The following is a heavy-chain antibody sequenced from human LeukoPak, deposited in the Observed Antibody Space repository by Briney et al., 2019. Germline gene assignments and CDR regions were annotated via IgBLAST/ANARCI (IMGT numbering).Heavy chain of an antibody. Sequence: PSVTLTLPCTVSGRAHSRYLWSWTPHPTGGGLEWLGRISPSGDTYYNPSLKSQVTMSVDRSKYQFSLKLSSVTAADTAVYYRAREEGVRGLPDYWGQGTLVTVSS. CDR3: AREEGVRGLPDY. CDR2: ISPSGDT. CDR1: GRAHSRYL. D-gene: IGHD2-15*01. J-gene: IGHJ4*02. V-gene: IGHV4-4*07.